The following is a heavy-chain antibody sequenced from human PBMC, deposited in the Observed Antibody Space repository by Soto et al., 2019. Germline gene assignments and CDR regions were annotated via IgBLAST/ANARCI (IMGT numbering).Heavy chain of an antibody. J-gene: IGHJ6*03. D-gene: IGHD2-2*01. Sequence: PGESLKIYSKGSGYSFTSYWVGWVRQMRWKELEVREIICPGDSDTRYSPSFQGQVTISADKSISTAYLQWSSLKASDTAMYYCARHPTDIVVVPAAMRESYYYYYYMDVWGKGTTVTVSS. CDR2: ICPGDSDT. V-gene: IGHV5-51*01. CDR3: ARHPTDIVVVPAAMRESYYYYYYMDV. CDR1: GYSFTSYW.